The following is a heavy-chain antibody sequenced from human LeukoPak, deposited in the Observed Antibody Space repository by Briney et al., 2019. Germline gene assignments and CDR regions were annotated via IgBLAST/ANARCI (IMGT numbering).Heavy chain of an antibody. Sequence: SVKVSCKASGYTFTSYYMHWVRQAPGQGLEWMGGIIPIFGTANYAQKFQGRVTITADESTSTAYMELSSLRSEDTAVYYCARESRYSSSWSDAFDIWGQGTMVTVSS. J-gene: IGHJ3*02. CDR2: IIPIFGTA. CDR1: GYTFTSYY. CDR3: ARESRYSSSWSDAFDI. V-gene: IGHV1-69*13. D-gene: IGHD6-13*01.